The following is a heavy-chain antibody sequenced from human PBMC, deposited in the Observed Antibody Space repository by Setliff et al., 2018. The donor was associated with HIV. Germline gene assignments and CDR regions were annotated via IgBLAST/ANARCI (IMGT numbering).Heavy chain of an antibody. V-gene: IGHV1-18*01. CDR3: ARDWMGVTNYFDH. CDR1: GYTFTSYG. CDR2: ISVYNGNT. D-gene: IGHD3-16*01. Sequence: SVKVSCKASGYTFTSYGFSWVRQAPGQGLEWMGWISVYNGNTNYAQKFQGRVTMTTNTSTSTAYMELRSLRSDDTAVYYCARDWMGVTNYFDHWGQGTLVTVSS. J-gene: IGHJ4*02.